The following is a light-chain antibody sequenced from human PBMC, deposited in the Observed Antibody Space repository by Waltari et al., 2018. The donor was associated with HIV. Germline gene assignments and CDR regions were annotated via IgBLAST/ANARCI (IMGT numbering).Light chain of an antibody. J-gene: IGLJ2*01. CDR3: QSYDISLSASVV. CDR2: GNK. Sequence: QSMLTQPPSVSGAPGQRVTISCTGSSSTIGAAYDVHWYQQIPGTAPKLLISGNKNRPSGVPDRFSASKSGTSASLTISGLQAEDEADYFCQSYDISLSASVVFGGGTRLTVL. CDR1: SSTIGAAYD. V-gene: IGLV1-40*01.